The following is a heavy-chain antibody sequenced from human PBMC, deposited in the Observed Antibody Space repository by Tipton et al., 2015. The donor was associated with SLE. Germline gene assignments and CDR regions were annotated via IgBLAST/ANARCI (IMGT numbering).Heavy chain of an antibody. J-gene: IGHJ5*02. D-gene: IGHD6-25*01. CDR2: IWYDGSNK. V-gene: IGHV3-30*18. Sequence: SLRLSCAASGFTFSSYGMHWVRQAPGKGLEWVAVIWYDGSNKYHADSVKGRFTISRDNSKNTLYLQMNSLRAEDTAVYYCAKDSPIAAAKGWFDPWGQGPLFTVSS. CDR3: AKDSPIAAAKGWFDP. CDR1: GFTFSSYG.